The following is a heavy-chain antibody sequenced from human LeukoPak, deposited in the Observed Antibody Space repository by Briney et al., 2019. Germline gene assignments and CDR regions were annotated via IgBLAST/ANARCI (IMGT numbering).Heavy chain of an antibody. CDR3: ARGRPYRMDV. V-gene: IGHV3-48*02. CDR2: ISSSSSLI. J-gene: IGHJ6*02. D-gene: IGHD6-6*01. CDR1: GFTFSGHS. Sequence: GGSLRLSRVASGFTFSGHSMHWVRQAPGKGLEWVSYISSSSSLIHNADSVKGRFTISRDNAKNSLYLQMNSLRDEDTAVYYCARGRPYRMDVWGQGTTVTVSS.